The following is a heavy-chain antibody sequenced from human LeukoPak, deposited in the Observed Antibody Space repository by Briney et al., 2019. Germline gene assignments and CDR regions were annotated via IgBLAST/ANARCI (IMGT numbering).Heavy chain of an antibody. CDR1: GFTFSSYE. D-gene: IGHD4-23*01. J-gene: IGHJ6*03. CDR2: INHSGNT. V-gene: IGHV4-34*01. CDR3: ARREPHGDYGGKIRYYYYMDV. Sequence: GSLRLSCAASGFTFSSYEMNWIRQPPGKGLEWIGEINHSGNTNSNPSLKSRVTMSVDTSKNQFSLKLSSLTAADTAMYYCARREPHGDYGGKIRYYYYMDVWGKGTTVTISS.